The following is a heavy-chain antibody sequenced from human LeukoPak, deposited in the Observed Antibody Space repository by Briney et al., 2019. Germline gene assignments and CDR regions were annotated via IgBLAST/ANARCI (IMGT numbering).Heavy chain of an antibody. CDR3: SRQIYYGSGSYSDY. CDR2: TYPGDSDT. Sequence: GESLKISCKGSGYAFTNYWIGWVRQMPGKGLEWMGITYPGDSDTRYSPSFQGQVTISADKSINTAYLQWSSLKASDTAMYYCSRQIYYGSGSYSDYWGQGTLVTVSS. V-gene: IGHV5-51*01. D-gene: IGHD3-10*01. CDR1: GYAFTNYW. J-gene: IGHJ4*02.